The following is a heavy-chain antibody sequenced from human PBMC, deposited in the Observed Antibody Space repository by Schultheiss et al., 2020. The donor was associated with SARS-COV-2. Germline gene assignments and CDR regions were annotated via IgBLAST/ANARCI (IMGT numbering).Heavy chain of an antibody. CDR2: INHSGST. V-gene: IGHV4-34*01. J-gene: IGHJ4*02. CDR3: ARHEGSSGWSGPGYSSSWYGDYFDY. D-gene: IGHD6-13*01. Sequence: SETLSLTCAVYGGSFSGYYWSWIRQPPGKGLEWIGEINHSGSTNYNPSLKSRVTMSVDTSKNQFSLKLSSVTAADTAVYYCARHEGSSGWSGPGYSSSWYGDYFDYWGQGTLVTVSS. CDR1: GGSFSGYY.